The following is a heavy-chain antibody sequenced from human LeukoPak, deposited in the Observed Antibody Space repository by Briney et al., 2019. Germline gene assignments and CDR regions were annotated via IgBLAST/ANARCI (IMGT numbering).Heavy chain of an antibody. CDR1: GFTFSDYY. J-gene: IGHJ3*02. V-gene: IGHV3-11*01. CDR3: ARAHSSWLNAFDI. Sequence: PGGSLRLSCAASGFTFSDYYMSWLRQAPGKGLEWVSYISSDSSTIYYADSVKGRFTISRDNAKNSLYLQMNSLRAEDTAVYYCARAHSSWLNAFDIWGQGTMVTVSS. D-gene: IGHD6-13*01. CDR2: ISSDSSTI.